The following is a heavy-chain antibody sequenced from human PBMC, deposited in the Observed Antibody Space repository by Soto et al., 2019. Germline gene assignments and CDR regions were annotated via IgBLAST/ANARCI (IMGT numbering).Heavy chain of an antibody. D-gene: IGHD4-17*01. CDR2: ISYDGSNK. Sequence: GSLRLSCAASGFTFSSYGMHWVRQAPGKGLEWVAVISYDGSNKYYADSVKGRFTISRDNSKNTLYLQMNSLRAEDTAVYYCAKPDLYGDYVNYFDYWGQGTLVTVSS. V-gene: IGHV3-30*18. CDR3: AKPDLYGDYVNYFDY. J-gene: IGHJ4*02. CDR1: GFTFSSYG.